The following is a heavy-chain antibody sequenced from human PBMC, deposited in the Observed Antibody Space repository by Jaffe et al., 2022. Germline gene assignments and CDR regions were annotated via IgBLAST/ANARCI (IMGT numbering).Heavy chain of an antibody. Sequence: EVQLVESGGGLVQPGGSLRLSCAASGFSFNTYWLSWVRQAPGKGLEWVANIREDGGRTEYMESVRGRFTISRDNAKNSVFLQMNGLRVEDTAVYYCARDGYGGFLDQWGQGTHVTVSS. J-gene: IGHJ5*02. CDR1: GFSFNTYW. D-gene: IGHD2-2*03. CDR2: IREDGGRT. CDR3: ARDGYGGFLDQ. V-gene: IGHV3-7*01.